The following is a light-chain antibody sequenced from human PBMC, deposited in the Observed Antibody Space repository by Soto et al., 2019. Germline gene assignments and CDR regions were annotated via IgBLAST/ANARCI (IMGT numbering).Light chain of an antibody. Sequence: EIVLTQSPATLSLSPGERATLSCRASQSVSRFFAWYQQRPGQAPRLLISGSSNRATGIPARFSGSGSGTDFTLTISSLAPEDSAVYYCHQRSDWPITFGQGTRLEIK. CDR1: QSVSRF. J-gene: IGKJ5*01. CDR3: HQRSDWPIT. CDR2: GSS. V-gene: IGKV3-11*01.